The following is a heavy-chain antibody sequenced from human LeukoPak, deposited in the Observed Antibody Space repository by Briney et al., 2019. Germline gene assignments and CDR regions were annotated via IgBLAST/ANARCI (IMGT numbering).Heavy chain of an antibody. CDR3: LATTRSRGFDY. Sequence: GGSLRLSCAASGFTFSSYWMSWVRQAPGKGLEWVANIRQDGSVQNYVDSVKSRFTISRDNPKNSVYLQMSSLRAEDTAVYYCLATTRSRGFDYWGQGTLVTVSS. D-gene: IGHD1/OR15-1a*01. V-gene: IGHV3-7*01. J-gene: IGHJ4*02. CDR1: GFTFSSYW. CDR2: IRQDGSVQ.